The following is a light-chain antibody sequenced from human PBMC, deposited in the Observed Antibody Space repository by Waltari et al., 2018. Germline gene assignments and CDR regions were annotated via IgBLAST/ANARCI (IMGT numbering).Light chain of an antibody. CDR3: SSHAGSNIPVV. CDR2: EVS. V-gene: IGLV2-8*01. Sequence: SALTQPPSASASLGQSITISCTGTSNDIGGSSYAFWHPHNPGKAPKVTISEVSKRPSGVPDRFSGSKSGNTASLTISGLQAEDEADYYCSSHAGSNIPVVFGGGTKVTVL. CDR1: SNDIGGSSY. J-gene: IGLJ3*02.